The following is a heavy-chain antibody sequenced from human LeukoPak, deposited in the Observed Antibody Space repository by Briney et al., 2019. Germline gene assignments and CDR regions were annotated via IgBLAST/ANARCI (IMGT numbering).Heavy chain of an antibody. D-gene: IGHD6-19*01. CDR1: GGSISSSSYY. Sequence: PSETLSLTCTVSGGSISSSSYYWGWIRQPPGKGLEWIGSIYYSGSTYYNPSLKSRVTISVDTSKNQFSLKLSSVTAADTAVCYCARHNSVAGTRSNFDYWGQGTLVTVSS. V-gene: IGHV4-39*01. J-gene: IGHJ4*02. CDR2: IYYSGST. CDR3: ARHNSVAGTRSNFDY.